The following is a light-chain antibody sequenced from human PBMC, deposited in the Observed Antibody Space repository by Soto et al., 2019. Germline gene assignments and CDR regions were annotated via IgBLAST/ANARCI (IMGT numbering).Light chain of an antibody. CDR1: QSISSY. Sequence: DIQMTQSPSSLAASVGGRVTITCRASQSISSYLNWYQQKPGKAAKLLIYAAYSLQSGVTPRFRGSGSGTDFTPTISSLLPEDFATYSCQQSYSTPVTFGQGTRLEI. V-gene: IGKV1-39*01. CDR2: AAY. CDR3: QQSYSTPVT. J-gene: IGKJ5*01.